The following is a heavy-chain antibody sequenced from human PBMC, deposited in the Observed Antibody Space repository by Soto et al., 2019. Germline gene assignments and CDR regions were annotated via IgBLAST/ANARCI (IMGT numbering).Heavy chain of an antibody. CDR3: ARNGIAAVEGYDY. J-gene: IGHJ4*02. CDR2: IIPILGIA. D-gene: IGHD6-13*01. Sequence: GASVKVSCKASGGTFSSYTISWVRQAPGQGLEWMGRIIPILGIANYAQKFQGRVTITADKSTSTAYMELSSLRSEDTAVYYCARNGIAAVEGYDYWGQGTLVTVSS. CDR1: GGTFSSYT. V-gene: IGHV1-69*02.